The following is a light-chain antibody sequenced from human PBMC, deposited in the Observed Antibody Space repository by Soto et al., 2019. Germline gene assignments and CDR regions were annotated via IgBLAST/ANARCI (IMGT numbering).Light chain of an antibody. J-gene: IGKJ1*01. CDR3: MQALQTPPT. CDR1: QSLLHSNGYNY. CDR2: LGS. V-gene: IGKV2-28*01. Sequence: DIVMTQSPLYLPVTPGEPASISCRSSQSLLHSNGYNYLDWYLQKPGQSPQLLIYLGSNRASGVPDRFSGSGSGTDFTLKISRVEAEDVGVYYCMQALQTPPTFGQGTNLEIK.